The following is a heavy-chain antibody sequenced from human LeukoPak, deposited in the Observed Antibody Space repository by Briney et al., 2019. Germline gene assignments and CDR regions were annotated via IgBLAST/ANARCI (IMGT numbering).Heavy chain of an antibody. J-gene: IGHJ4*02. CDR1: GASINTYY. D-gene: IGHD3-10*01. CDR3: ARVLRPMASQYYFDY. V-gene: IGHV4-59*01. CDR2: IYYSGTT. Sequence: PSETLSLACTVSGASINTYYWSWIRQPPGKGLEWIGYIYYSGTTSYNPSLKTRVTISIDTSKNQFSLKLSSVTAADTAVYYCARVLRPMASQYYFDYWGQGTLVTVSS.